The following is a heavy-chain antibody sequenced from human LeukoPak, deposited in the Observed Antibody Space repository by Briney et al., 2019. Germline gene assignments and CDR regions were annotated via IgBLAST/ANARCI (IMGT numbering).Heavy chain of an antibody. CDR2: IYYSGST. J-gene: IGHJ5*02. CDR1: GGSFSGYY. V-gene: IGHV4-39*01. D-gene: IGHD4-17*01. CDR3: ARRGMTTVTTGWFDP. Sequence: SETLSLTCAVYGGSFSGYYWGWIRQPPGKGLEWIGSIYYSGSTYYNPSLKSRVTISVDTSKNQFSLKLSSVTAADTAVYYCARRGMTTVTTGWFDPWGQGTLVTVSS.